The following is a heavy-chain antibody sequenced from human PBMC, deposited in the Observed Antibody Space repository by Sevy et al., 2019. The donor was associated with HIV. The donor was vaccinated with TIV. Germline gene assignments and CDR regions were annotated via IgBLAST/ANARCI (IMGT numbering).Heavy chain of an antibody. CDR2: ISSSSSYK. J-gene: IGHJ4*02. D-gene: IGHD3-22*01. V-gene: IGHV3-21*01. CDR3: ARESLDSTGYPFDY. Sequence: GGSLRLSCVASGLTFRIYSMNWVRQAPGKGLEWVSSISSSSSYKYYADSLKGRFTISRDNAKNSLYLQMNSLRAEDTALYYCARESLDSTGYPFDYWGQGTLVTVSS. CDR1: GLTFRIYS.